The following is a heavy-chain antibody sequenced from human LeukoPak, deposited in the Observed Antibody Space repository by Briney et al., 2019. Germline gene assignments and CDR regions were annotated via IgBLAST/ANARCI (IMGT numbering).Heavy chain of an antibody. V-gene: IGHV1-8*01. CDR3: ARGYSGSSSSWFSYRTKPLYNWFDP. CDR2: MNLNSGNT. D-gene: IGHD6-13*01. CDR1: GYTFTSYD. J-gene: IGHJ5*02. Sequence: ASVKVSCKASGYTFTSYDINWVRQATGQGLEWMGWMNLNSGNTGYAQKFQGRVTMTRNTSISTAYMELSSLRSEDTAVYDCARGYSGSSSSWFSYRTKPLYNWFDPWGQGTLVTVSS.